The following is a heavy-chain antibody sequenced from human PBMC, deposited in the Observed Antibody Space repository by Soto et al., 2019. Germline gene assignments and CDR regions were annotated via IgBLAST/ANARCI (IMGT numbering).Heavy chain of an antibody. J-gene: IGHJ6*03. Sequence: GGSLRLSCAASGFTFSSYAMSWVRQAPGKGLEWVSAISGSGGSTYYADSVKGRFTISRDNSKNTLYLQMNSLRAEDTAVYYCAKGQGDVYYYYVDVWGKGTTVTVSS. CDR3: AKGQGDVYYYYVDV. CDR2: ISGSGGST. CDR1: GFTFSSYA. V-gene: IGHV3-23*01. D-gene: IGHD2-21*02.